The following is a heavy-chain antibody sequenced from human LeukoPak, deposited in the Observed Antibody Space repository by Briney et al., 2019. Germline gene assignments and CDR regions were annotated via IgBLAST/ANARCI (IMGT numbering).Heavy chain of an antibody. Sequence: PSETLPLTCTVSGGSISNNNYYWAWIRQPPGKGLEWIGAIYYSGSAYYNPSLKSRVTISVDTSKNQFSLKVTSVTAADTAVYYCARAYGARPYYYFDSWGQGTLVTVSS. CDR3: ARAYGARPYYYFDS. CDR2: IYYSGSA. J-gene: IGHJ4*02. D-gene: IGHD4-17*01. V-gene: IGHV4-39*01. CDR1: GGSISNNNYY.